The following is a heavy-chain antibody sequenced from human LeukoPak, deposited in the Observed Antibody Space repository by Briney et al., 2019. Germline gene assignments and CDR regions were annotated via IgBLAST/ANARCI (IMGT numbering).Heavy chain of an antibody. CDR1: GFTFNRHW. CDR3: ARDGLPVALDK. CDR2: VNPDMSEK. V-gene: IGHV3-7*01. Sequence: PGGSLRLSCVASGFTFNRHWMTWVRQAPGKGLEWIANVNPDMSEKNYVESVKGRFTISRDKVKNSLYLQMNSLRGDDTAVYYCARDGLPVALDKWGQGTLVTVSS. D-gene: IGHD2-2*01. J-gene: IGHJ4*02.